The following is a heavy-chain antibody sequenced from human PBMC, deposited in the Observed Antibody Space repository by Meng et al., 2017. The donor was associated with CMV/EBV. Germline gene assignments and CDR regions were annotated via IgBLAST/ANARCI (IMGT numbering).Heavy chain of an antibody. D-gene: IGHD3-3*01. V-gene: IGHV1-2*02. J-gene: IGHJ4*02. Sequence: ASGYTFTGYYMHWVRQAPGQGLEWMGWINPNSGGTNYAQKFQGRVTMTRDTSISTAYMELSRLRSDDTAVYYCARVPESGFLEWLLAYWGQGTLVTSPQ. CDR2: INPNSGGT. CDR3: ARVPESGFLEWLLAY. CDR1: GYTFTGYY.